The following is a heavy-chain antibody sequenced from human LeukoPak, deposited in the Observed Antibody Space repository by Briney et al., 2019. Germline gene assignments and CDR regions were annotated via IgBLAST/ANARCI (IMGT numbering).Heavy chain of an antibody. V-gene: IGHV3-30*18. Sequence: GGSLRLSCAASGFTFSSYTMNWVRQAPGKGLEWVAVISYDGSNKYYADSVKGRFTISRDNSKNTLYLQMNSLRAEDTAVYYCAKQPGSGLYYFDYWGQGTLVTVSS. CDR3: AKQPGSGLYYFDY. J-gene: IGHJ4*02. CDR1: GFTFSSYT. D-gene: IGHD6-19*01. CDR2: ISYDGSNK.